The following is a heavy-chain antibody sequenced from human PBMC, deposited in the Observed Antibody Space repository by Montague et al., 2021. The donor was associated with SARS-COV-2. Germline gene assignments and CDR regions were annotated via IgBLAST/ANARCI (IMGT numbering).Heavy chain of an antibody. J-gene: IGHJ5*02. CDR3: ARATRSIVVLNWFDP. CDR1: GDSLSSGSYY. D-gene: IGHD3-22*01. CDR2: IYRGGSP. V-gene: IGHV4-61*02. Sequence: TLSLTCSVSGDSLSSGSYYWSWIRQPAGKGLEWIGRIYRGGSPXYNPSLKSRVTISGDMSKNQFSLKLSSVTAADTAVYYCARATRSIVVLNWFDPWGQGTLVTVSS.